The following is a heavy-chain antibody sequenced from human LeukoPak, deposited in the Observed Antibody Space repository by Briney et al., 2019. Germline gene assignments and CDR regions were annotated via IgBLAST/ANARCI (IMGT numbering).Heavy chain of an antibody. D-gene: IGHD6-19*01. Sequence: PGGSLRLSCAASGFSFNSYWMHWVRQVPGKGLAWVSRISSDGSTTSYADSVKGRFTISRDNAKNTLYLQMNSLRDEDTAIYYCARAQAVAGTGGFDPWGQGTLVTVSS. CDR3: ARAQAVAGTGGFDP. J-gene: IGHJ5*02. V-gene: IGHV3-74*01. CDR1: GFSFNSYW. CDR2: ISSDGSTT.